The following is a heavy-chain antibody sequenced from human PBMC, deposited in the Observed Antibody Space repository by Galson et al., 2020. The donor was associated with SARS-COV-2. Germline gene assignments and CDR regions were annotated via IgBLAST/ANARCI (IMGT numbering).Heavy chain of an antibody. Sequence: GSLRLSCAASGFTFSSYDMHWVRQATGKGLEWVSAIGTAGDTYYPGSVKGRFTISRENAKNSLYLQMNSLRAGDTAVYYCARGHRAARPWYFDYWGQGTLVSVTS. J-gene: IGHJ4*02. CDR3: ARGHRAARPWYFDY. V-gene: IGHV3-13*04. CDR2: IGTAGDT. CDR1: GFTFSSYD. D-gene: IGHD6-6*01.